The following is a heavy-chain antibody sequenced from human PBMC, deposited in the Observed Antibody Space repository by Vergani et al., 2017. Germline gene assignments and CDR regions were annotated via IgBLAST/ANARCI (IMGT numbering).Heavy chain of an antibody. Sequence: EVQLVESGGALVQPGGSLRLSCAASGFSFSSYEMTWVRQAPGKGLEWISYISNSVSTIYYADSVKGRFTISRDNAKNSLYLQMNSLRVEDTAVYYCAGWSWAAFDYWGQGALVTVSS. V-gene: IGHV3-48*03. CDR3: AGWSWAAFDY. CDR2: ISNSVSTI. J-gene: IGHJ4*02. D-gene: IGHD7-27*01. CDR1: GFSFSSYE.